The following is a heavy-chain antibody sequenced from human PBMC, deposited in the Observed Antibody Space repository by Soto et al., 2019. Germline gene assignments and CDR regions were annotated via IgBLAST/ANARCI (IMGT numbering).Heavy chain of an antibody. CDR1: GGSMSSYY. J-gene: IGHJ4*02. CDR2: ISYSGST. CDR3: ARADPDASVGY. V-gene: IGHV4-59*01. Sequence: SLTCTVSGGSMSSYYWTWLRQSPGRGLEWIGYISYSGSTYYNPSLKSRVTISADTSKNQFSLWMNSMIAADTAVYYCARADPDASVGYWGQGTLVTVSS. D-gene: IGHD2-15*01.